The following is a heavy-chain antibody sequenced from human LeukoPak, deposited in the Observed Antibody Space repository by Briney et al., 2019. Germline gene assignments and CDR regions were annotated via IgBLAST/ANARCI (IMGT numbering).Heavy chain of an antibody. CDR1: GGSFSGYY. CDR2: INHSGST. CDR3: ARDSHDYVWGSYPYYYMDV. Sequence: SETLSLTCAVYGGSFSGYYWSWIRQPPGKGLEWIGEINHSGSTNYNPSLKSRVTISVDTSKNQFSLKLSSVTAADTAVYYCARDSHDYVWGSYPYYYMDVWGKGTTVTVSS. D-gene: IGHD3-16*01. V-gene: IGHV4-34*01. J-gene: IGHJ6*03.